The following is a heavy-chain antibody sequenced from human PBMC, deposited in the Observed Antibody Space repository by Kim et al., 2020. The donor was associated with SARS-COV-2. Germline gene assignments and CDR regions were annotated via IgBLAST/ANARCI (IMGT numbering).Heavy chain of an antibody. J-gene: IGHJ2*01. CDR3: ARARGSGSYYNDWYFDL. CDR2: IGTAGDT. V-gene: IGHV3-13*01. CDR1: GFTFSSYD. Sequence: GGSLRLSCAASGFTFSSYDMHWVRQATGKGLEWVSAIGTAGDTYYPGSVKGRFTISRENAKNSLYLQMNSLRAGDTAVYYCARARGSGSYYNDWYFDLWGRGTLVTVSS. D-gene: IGHD3-10*01.